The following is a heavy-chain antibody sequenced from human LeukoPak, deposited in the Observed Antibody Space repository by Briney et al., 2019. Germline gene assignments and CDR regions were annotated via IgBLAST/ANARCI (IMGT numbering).Heavy chain of an antibody. CDR1: GYTFTSYG. V-gene: IGHV1-18*01. CDR3: ARDGPHYDFWSGQGWFDP. D-gene: IGHD3-3*01. J-gene: IGHJ5*02. Sequence: GASVKVSCKASGYTFTSYGISWVRQAPGQGLEWMGWISAYNGNTNYAQKLQGRVTMTTDTSTSTAYMELRSLRSDDTAVYYCARDGPHYDFWSGQGWFDPWGQGTLVTVSS. CDR2: ISAYNGNT.